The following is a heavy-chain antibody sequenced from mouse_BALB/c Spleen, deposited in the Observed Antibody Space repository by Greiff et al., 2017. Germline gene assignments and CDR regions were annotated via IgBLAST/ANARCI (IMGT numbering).Heavy chain of an antibody. Sequence: QVQLQQPGAELVMPGASVKMSCKASGYTFTDYWMHWVKQRPGQGLEWIGAIDTSDSYASYNQKFKGKATLTVDESASTAYMQLSSLTSEDSAVYYCARGYDDWGQGTTLTVSS. CDR1: GYTFTDYW. V-gene: IGHV1-69*01. D-gene: IGHD2-2*01. CDR3: ARGYDD. J-gene: IGHJ2*01. CDR2: IDTSDSYA.